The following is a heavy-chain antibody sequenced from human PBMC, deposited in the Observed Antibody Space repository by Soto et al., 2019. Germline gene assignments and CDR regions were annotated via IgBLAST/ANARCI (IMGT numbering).Heavy chain of an antibody. V-gene: IGHV3-21*01. CDR1: GFTFSSYS. Sequence: GGSLRLSCAASGFTFSSYSMNWVRQAPGKGLEWVSSISSSSSYIYYADSMKGRFTISRDNAKNSLYLQMNSLRAKDTAVYYCARDRAPTVVVAAPGAAPDYWGQGTLVTVSS. CDR2: ISSSSSYI. CDR3: ARDRAPTVVVAAPGAAPDY. J-gene: IGHJ4*02. D-gene: IGHD2-15*01.